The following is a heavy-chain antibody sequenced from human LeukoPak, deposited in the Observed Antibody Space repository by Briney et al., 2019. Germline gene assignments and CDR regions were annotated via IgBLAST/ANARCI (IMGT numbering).Heavy chain of an antibody. CDR2: IKQDGSEK. Sequence: PGGSLRLSCAASGFTFSSYAMHWVRQAPGKGLEWVANIKQDGSEKNYVDSVKGRFTISRDNAKNSLYLQMNSLRVEDTAVYYCGRYGQVPIDWGQGTLVTVSS. CDR3: GRYGQVPID. D-gene: IGHD3-10*01. V-gene: IGHV3-7*03. CDR1: GFTFSSYA. J-gene: IGHJ4*02.